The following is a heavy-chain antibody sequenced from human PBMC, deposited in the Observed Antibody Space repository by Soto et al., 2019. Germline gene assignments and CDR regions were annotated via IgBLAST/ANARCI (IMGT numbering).Heavy chain of an antibody. Sequence: GGSLRLSCAASGFTVSTKYMSWVRQAPGKGLEWVSVIYSGGSTFYADSVRGRFTISRDNSKNTVNLQMNSLRAEDTAVYYCAKGATIFGVVTLLDYWGQGTLVTVSS. J-gene: IGHJ4*02. V-gene: IGHV3-66*01. CDR3: AKGATIFGVVTLLDY. D-gene: IGHD3-3*01. CDR2: IYSGGST. CDR1: GFTVSTKY.